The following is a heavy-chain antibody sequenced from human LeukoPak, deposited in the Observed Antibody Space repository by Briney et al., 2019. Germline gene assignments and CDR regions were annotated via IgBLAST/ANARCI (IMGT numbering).Heavy chain of an antibody. J-gene: IGHJ6*04. Sequence: SVKVSCKASGGTFSSYAISWVRQAPGQGLEWMGGIIPIFGTANYAQKFQGRGTITADKSTSTAYMELSSLRSEDTAVYYCASGITSGKTGATHPRMYYNYGMDVWGKGTTVTVSS. CDR1: GGTFSSYA. CDR2: IIPIFGTA. CDR3: ASGITSGKTGATHPRMYYNYGMDV. D-gene: IGHD1-1*01. V-gene: IGHV1-69*06.